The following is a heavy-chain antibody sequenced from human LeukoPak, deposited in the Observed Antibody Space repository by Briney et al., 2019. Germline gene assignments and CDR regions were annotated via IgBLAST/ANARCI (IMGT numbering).Heavy chain of an antibody. CDR3: ARGEDDYVWGSYRIDY. V-gene: IGHV4-4*07. J-gene: IGHJ4*02. D-gene: IGHD3-16*02. Sequence: SETLSLTCTVSGGSISSYYWSWIRQPAGKGLEWIGRIYTSGSTNYNPSLKSRVTMSVDTSKNQFSLKLSSVTAADTAVYYCARGEDDYVWGSYRIDYWGQGTLVTVSS. CDR1: GGSISSYY. CDR2: IYTSGST.